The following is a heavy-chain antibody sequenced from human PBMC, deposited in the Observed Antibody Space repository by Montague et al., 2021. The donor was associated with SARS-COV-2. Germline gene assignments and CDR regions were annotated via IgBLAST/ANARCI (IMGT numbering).Heavy chain of an antibody. CDR1: GGSISSFCCY. CDR3: ARKEMKYISSWSAGGNWVDP. Sequence: SETLSLTCTVSGGSISSFCCYWVRLRHPPGKGLEWIGCIYYSGSTYSTPSLQSRVTISADTSKNQFSLKLSAVTAADTAVYYCARKEMKYISSWSAGGNWVDPWGQGTLVTVSS. D-gene: IGHD6-13*01. V-gene: IGHV4-39*01. CDR2: IYYSGST. J-gene: IGHJ5*02.